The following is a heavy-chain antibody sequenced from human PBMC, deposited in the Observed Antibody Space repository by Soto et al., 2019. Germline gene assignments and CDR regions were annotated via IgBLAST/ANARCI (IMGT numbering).Heavy chain of an antibody. Sequence: ASVKVSCKASGYTFTSYGISWVRQAPGQGLEWMGWISAYNGNTNYAQKLQGRVTMTTDTSTSTAYMELRSLRSDDTAVYYCARVDLQLYNYYFDYWGQGTLVTVSS. CDR2: ISAYNGNT. CDR1: GYTFTSYG. CDR3: ARVDLQLYNYYFDY. D-gene: IGHD5-18*01. V-gene: IGHV1-18*01. J-gene: IGHJ4*02.